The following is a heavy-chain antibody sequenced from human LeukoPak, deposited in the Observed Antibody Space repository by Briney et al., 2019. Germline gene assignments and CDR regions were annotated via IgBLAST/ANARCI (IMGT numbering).Heavy chain of an antibody. D-gene: IGHD2-21*02. Sequence: SETLSLTCTVSGGSVSSGSYYWSWIRQPPGKGLEWIGYIYYSGSTNYNPSLKSRVTISVDTSKNQFSLKLSSVTAADTAVYYCASAARGDHAIDYWGQGTLVTVSS. CDR3: ASAARGDHAIDY. J-gene: IGHJ4*02. V-gene: IGHV4-61*01. CDR1: GGSVSSGSYY. CDR2: IYYSGST.